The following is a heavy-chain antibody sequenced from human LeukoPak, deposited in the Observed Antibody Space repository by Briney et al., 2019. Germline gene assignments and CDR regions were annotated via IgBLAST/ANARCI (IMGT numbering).Heavy chain of an antibody. CDR3: ARDRGSGQELRFLNNDAFDI. J-gene: IGHJ3*02. CDR1: GYTFTSYG. Sequence: GASVKVSCKASGYTFTSYGISWVRQAPGQGLEWMGWISAYNGNTNYAQKLQGRVTMTTDTSTSTAYMELRSLRSDDTAVYYCARDRGSGQELRFLNNDAFDIWGQGTMVTVSS. D-gene: IGHD3-3*01. CDR2: ISAYNGNT. V-gene: IGHV1-18*01.